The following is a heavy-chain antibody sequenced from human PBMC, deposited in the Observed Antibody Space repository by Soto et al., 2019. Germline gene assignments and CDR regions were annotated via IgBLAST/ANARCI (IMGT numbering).Heavy chain of an antibody. V-gene: IGHV1-2*04. J-gene: IGHJ6*02. Sequence: ASVKVSCKASGYTFTGYYMHWVRQAPGQGLEWMGWINPNSGGTNYAQKFQGWVTMTRDTSISTAYMELSRLRSDDTAVYYCARDINYDILTGYYTDLGREDYYYGMDVWGQGTTVKVSS. CDR2: INPNSGGT. D-gene: IGHD3-9*01. CDR3: ARDINYDILTGYYTDLGREDYYYGMDV. CDR1: GYTFTGYY.